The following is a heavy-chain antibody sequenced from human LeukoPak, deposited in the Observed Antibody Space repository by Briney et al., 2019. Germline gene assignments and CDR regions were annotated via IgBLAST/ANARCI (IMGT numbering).Heavy chain of an antibody. CDR3: AGNLYYYDSSGTGAYYFDY. D-gene: IGHD3-22*01. CDR1: GYTFTSYA. J-gene: IGHJ4*02. CDR2: INAGNGNT. Sequence: ASVKVSCKASGYTFTSYAMHWVRQAPGQRLEWMGWINAGNGNTKYSQKFQGRVTITRDTSASTAYMELSSLRSEDTAVYYCAGNLYYYDSSGTGAYYFDYWGQGTLVTVSS. V-gene: IGHV1-3*01.